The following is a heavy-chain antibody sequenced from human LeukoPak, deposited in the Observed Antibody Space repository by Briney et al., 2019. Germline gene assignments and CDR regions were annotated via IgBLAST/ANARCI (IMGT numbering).Heavy chain of an antibody. CDR2: IYTSGST. CDR1: GGSISSGSYY. V-gene: IGHV4-61*02. D-gene: IGHD2-15*01. Sequence: PSQTLSLTCTVSGGSISSGSYYWSWIRQPAGKGLEWIGRIYTSGSTNYNPSLKGRVTISVDTSKNQFSLKLSSVTAADTAVYYCARVKPTWWYIDYWGQGTLVTVSS. J-gene: IGHJ4*02. CDR3: ARVKPTWWYIDY.